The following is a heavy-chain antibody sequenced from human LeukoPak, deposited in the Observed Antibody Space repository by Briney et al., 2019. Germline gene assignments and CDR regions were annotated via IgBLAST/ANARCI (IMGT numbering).Heavy chain of an antibody. CDR3: ARQGPEYHLDY. J-gene: IGHJ4*02. V-gene: IGHV4-34*01. CDR2: INHSGST. CDR1: GGSFSGYY. D-gene: IGHD2-2*01. Sequence: SETLSLTCAVYGGSFSGYYWSWIRQPPGKGLEWIGEINHSGSTNYNPSLKSRVTISVDASKNQFSLKLSSVTAADTAVYYCARQGPEYHLDYWGQGTLVTVSS.